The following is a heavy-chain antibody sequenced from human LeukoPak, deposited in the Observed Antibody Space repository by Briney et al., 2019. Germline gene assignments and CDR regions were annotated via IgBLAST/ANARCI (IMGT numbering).Heavy chain of an antibody. J-gene: IGHJ4*02. D-gene: IGHD4-23*01. Sequence: SETLSLTRTVSGDSLGSYFWSWIRQPPGKGLEWIGDMHPSGSSNYNPSLRSRVTTSVDTSKNQFSLKLNSVTDADTAVYYCARLAGGNSGVFDYWGQGTLVTVSS. CDR3: ARLAGGNSGVFDY. CDR1: GDSLGSYF. CDR2: MHPSGSS. V-gene: IGHV4-4*09.